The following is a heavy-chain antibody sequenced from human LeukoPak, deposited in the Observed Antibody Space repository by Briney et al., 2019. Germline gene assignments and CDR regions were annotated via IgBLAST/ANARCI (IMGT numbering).Heavy chain of an antibody. V-gene: IGHV3-49*04. CDR2: IRSKAYGGTT. D-gene: IGHD5-18*01. Sequence: GGSLRLSCRTSGFTFDDHAMRWVRQAPGRGVEGVGFIRSKAYGGTTEYDASVNGSFTISRDDSKSIAYLQMNSLKTEDTAMYYCSRGPIHLWSHNGMDVWGQGTTVTVSS. CDR3: SRGPIHLWSHNGMDV. J-gene: IGHJ6*02. CDR1: GFTFDDHA.